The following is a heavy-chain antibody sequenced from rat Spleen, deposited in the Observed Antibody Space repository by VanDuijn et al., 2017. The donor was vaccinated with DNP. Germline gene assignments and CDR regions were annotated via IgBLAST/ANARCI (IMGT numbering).Heavy chain of an antibody. J-gene: IGHJ3*01. Sequence: EVQLVESGGGLVQPGRSLTLSCAVSGFTFSNHGMAWVRQAPTKGLEWVASISTGGGITYYRDSVKGRFTISRDDAKNTQYLQMDSLRYEDTATYYCARHEDYSSYIYGFAYWGQGTLVTVSS. V-gene: IGHV5S13*01. D-gene: IGHD1-2*01. CDR3: ARHEDYSSYIYGFAY. CDR1: GFTFSNHG. CDR2: ISTGGGIT.